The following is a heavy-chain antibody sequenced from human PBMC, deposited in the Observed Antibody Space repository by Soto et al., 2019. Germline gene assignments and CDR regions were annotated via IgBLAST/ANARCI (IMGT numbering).Heavy chain of an antibody. CDR3: AHRRGFYGDYVSWFDY. D-gene: IGHD4-17*01. CDR2: IYWDDDK. V-gene: IGHV2-5*02. J-gene: IGHJ4*02. CDR1: GFSLSTSGVG. Sequence: QITLKESGPTLVKPTQTLTLTCTFSGFSLSTSGVGVGWIRQPPGKALEWLALIYWDDDKRYSPSLKCRLTITKDAPKNQVVLTMTNMDPVDTATYYCAHRRGFYGDYVSWFDYWGQGTLVTVSS.